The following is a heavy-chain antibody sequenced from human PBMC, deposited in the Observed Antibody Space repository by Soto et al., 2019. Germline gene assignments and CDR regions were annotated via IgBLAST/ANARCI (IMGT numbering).Heavy chain of an antibody. CDR2: VNLGGNT. J-gene: IGHJ6*02. CDR3: ARTMTTVTTLGMDV. Sequence: XETLSLTCSVYGWSFSGYYWSWIRQSPVKGLEWIGLVNLGGNTNYSPPLKSRATISIDVSKNQFSLSLTSLTAADSAVYFCARTMTTVTTLGMDVWGQGTTVTVSS. D-gene: IGHD4-4*01. V-gene: IGHV4-34*01. CDR1: GWSFSGYY.